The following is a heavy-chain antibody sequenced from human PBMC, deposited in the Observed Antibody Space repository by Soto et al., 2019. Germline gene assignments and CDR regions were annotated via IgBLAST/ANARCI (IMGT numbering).Heavy chain of an antibody. Sequence: EVQLVESGGGLVQPGVSLKLSCAATGFTYSGSAMHWVRQASGKGLEWVGRIRSKANSYATAYAASVKGRFTISRDDSKNTAYLQMNSLKTEDTAVYYCTTQSRGYSYGYDYYYGMDVWGQGTTVTVSS. CDR1: GFTYSGSA. CDR3: TTQSRGYSYGYDYYYGMDV. CDR2: IRSKANSYAT. V-gene: IGHV3-73*01. J-gene: IGHJ6*02. D-gene: IGHD5-18*01.